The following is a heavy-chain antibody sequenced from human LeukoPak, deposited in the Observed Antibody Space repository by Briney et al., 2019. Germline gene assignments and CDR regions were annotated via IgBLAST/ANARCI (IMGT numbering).Heavy chain of an antibody. CDR1: GGSISSGGYY. V-gene: IGHV4-31*03. CDR3: ARDASPLWSGYYGVSYYYGMDV. Sequence: PSQTLSLTCTVSGGSISSGGYYWSWIRQHPGKGLEWIGYIYYSGSTNYNPSLKSRVTISVDTSKNQSSLKLSSVTAADTAVYYCARDASPLWSGYYGVSYYYGMDVWGQGTTVTVSS. J-gene: IGHJ6*02. D-gene: IGHD3-3*01. CDR2: IYYSGST.